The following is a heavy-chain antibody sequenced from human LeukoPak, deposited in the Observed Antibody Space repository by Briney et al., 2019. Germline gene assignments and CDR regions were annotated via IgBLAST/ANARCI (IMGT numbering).Heavy chain of an antibody. J-gene: IGHJ5*02. D-gene: IGHD2-2*01. Sequence: SETLSLTCTVSGGSISSYYWSWIRQPPGKGLEWIGYIYYSGSTNYNPSLKSGVTISVDTSKNEFCLKLSSVTAADTAVYYCARGPYCSSTSCYQGWFDPWGQGTLVTVSS. CDR3: ARGPYCSSTSCYQGWFDP. V-gene: IGHV4-59*01. CDR2: IYYSGST. CDR1: GGSISSYY.